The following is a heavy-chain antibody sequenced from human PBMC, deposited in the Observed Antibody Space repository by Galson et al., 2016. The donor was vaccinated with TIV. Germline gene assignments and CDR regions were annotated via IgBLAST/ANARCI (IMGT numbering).Heavy chain of an antibody. J-gene: IGHJ4*02. CDR3: AKDSRPWIQLWCFDY. Sequence: SLRLSCAASGFRFDSYGSYGMNWVRQAPGKGLEWVSTITTSGGDTYYGDSVKGRFTISRDNSKNTLYLQMNSLRAEDTAVYFCAKDSRPWIQLWCFDYWGQGTLVTVSS. CDR1: GFRFDSYGSYG. D-gene: IGHD5-18*01. CDR2: ITTSGGDT. V-gene: IGHV3-23*01.